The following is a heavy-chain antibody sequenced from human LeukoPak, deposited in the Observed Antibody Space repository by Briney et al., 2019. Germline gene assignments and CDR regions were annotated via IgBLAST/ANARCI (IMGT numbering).Heavy chain of an antibody. V-gene: IGHV3-21*01. CDR1: GFTVRSYS. Sequence: TAGVSLRLSCAASGFTVRSYSMNWVRQAPGKGLEWVSSISSSSSYIYYADSVKGRFTISRDNAKNSLYLQMNSLRAEDTAVYYCARGRFGEFLPFDYWGQGTLVTVSS. J-gene: IGHJ4*02. CDR2: ISSSSSYI. D-gene: IGHD3-10*01. CDR3: ARGRFGEFLPFDY.